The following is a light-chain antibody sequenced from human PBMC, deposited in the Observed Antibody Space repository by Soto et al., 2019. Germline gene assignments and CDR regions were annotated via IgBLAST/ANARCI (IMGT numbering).Light chain of an antibody. CDR2: GNS. Sequence: QSVLTQPPSVSGAPGQRVTISCTESSSNIGAGYDVHWYQQLPGTAPKLLIYGNSNRPSGVPDRFSGSKSGTSASLAITGLQAEDEADYYCQSYDSSLRGSVFGTGTKLTVL. CDR3: QSYDSSLRGSV. CDR1: SSNIGAGYD. J-gene: IGLJ1*01. V-gene: IGLV1-40*01.